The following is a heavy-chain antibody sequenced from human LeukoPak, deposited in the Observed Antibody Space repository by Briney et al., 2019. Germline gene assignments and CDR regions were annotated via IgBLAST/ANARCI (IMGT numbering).Heavy chain of an antibody. CDR3: ARSKGDYSNYYYYYYMDV. CDR2: IIPIFGTA. Sequence: GASVKVSCKASGGTFSSYAIGWVRQAPGQGLEWMGGIIPIFGTANYAQKFQGRVTITADESTSTAYMELSSLRSEDTAVYYCARSKGDYSNYYYYYYMDVWGKGTTVTVSS. D-gene: IGHD4-11*01. V-gene: IGHV1-69*13. J-gene: IGHJ6*03. CDR1: GGTFSSYA.